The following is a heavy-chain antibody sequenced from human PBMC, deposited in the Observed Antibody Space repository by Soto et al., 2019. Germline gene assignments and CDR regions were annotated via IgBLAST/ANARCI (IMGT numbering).Heavy chain of an antibody. Sequence: QVQLVQSGAEVKKPGSSVKVSCKASGGTFSSYTISWVRQAPGQGLEWMGRIIPILGIANYAQKFQGRVTITADKSTSTADMELSSLRSEDTAVYYCAKVVPAAHLFDPWGQGTLVTVSS. D-gene: IGHD2-2*01. CDR3: AKVVPAAHLFDP. CDR1: GGTFSSYT. CDR2: IIPILGIA. V-gene: IGHV1-69*02. J-gene: IGHJ5*02.